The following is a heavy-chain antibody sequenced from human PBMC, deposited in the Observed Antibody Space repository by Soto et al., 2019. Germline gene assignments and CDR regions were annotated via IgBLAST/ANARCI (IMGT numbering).Heavy chain of an antibody. Sequence: PGGSLRLSCVASGFTFSDYGVHWVRQAPGKGLEWVSAISGSGGSTYYADSVKGRFTISRDNSKNTLYLQMNSLRAEDTAVYYCAKATIVLMVYAIKPFGGFDYWGQGTLVTVSS. J-gene: IGHJ4*02. D-gene: IGHD2-8*01. CDR2: ISGSGGST. CDR3: AKATIVLMVYAIKPFGGFDY. V-gene: IGHV3-23*01. CDR1: GFTFSDYG.